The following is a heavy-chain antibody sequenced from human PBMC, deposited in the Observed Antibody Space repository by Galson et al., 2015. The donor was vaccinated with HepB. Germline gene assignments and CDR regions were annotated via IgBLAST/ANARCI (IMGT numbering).Heavy chain of an antibody. CDR2: ISGSGGST. V-gene: IGHV3-23*01. D-gene: IGHD1-7*01. CDR1: GFTFSSYA. J-gene: IGHJ4*02. CDR3: AKDDGSVGYNWNYGDCYFDY. Sequence: SLRLSCAASGFTFSSYAMSWVRQAPGKGLEWVSAISGSGGSTYYADSVKGRFTISRDNSKNTLYLQMNSLRAEDTAVYYCAKDDGSVGYNWNYGDCYFDYWGQGTLVTVSS.